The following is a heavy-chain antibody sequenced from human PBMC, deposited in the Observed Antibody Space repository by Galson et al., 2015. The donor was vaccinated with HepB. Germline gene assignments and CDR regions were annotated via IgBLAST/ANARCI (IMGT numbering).Heavy chain of an antibody. Sequence: SLRLSCAASGFTFKNYAMSWVRQAPGRGLEWVSTMSGNGDSTYYADSVKGRFTTSRDNSKNTLYLQMDSLRAEDTAVHYCARGRQLDPWGQGTLVTVSS. CDR3: ARGRQLDP. J-gene: IGHJ5*02. V-gene: IGHV3-23*01. CDR2: MSGNGDST. CDR1: GFTFKNYA. D-gene: IGHD3-16*01.